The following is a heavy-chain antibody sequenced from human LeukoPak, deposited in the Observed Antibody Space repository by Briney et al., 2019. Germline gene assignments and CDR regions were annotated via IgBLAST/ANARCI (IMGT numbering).Heavy chain of an antibody. J-gene: IGHJ4*02. Sequence: SETLSLTCTVSGGSISGYYWSWIRQPAGKGLEWIGRIYSSGNTHYNPSLKSRLTMSVDTAKNQFYLKLRSVTAADTAVYFCARLAIFGGLDHWGQGTLVTVSS. CDR1: GGSISGYY. V-gene: IGHV4-4*07. CDR3: ARLAIFGGLDH. D-gene: IGHD3-3*01. CDR2: IYSSGNT.